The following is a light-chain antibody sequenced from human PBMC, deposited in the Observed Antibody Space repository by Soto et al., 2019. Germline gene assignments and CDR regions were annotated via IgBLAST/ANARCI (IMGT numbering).Light chain of an antibody. CDR1: HSVSSS. CDR3: QQYVHWPPGT. V-gene: IGKV3-15*01. Sequence: EIVLTQSPATLSVSPGERVTLSCRASHSVSSSLAWYQQRPGQAPRLLIYDTSTRAAGIAARFSGSGSGTEFTLTISSLQSEDFAVYYCQQYVHWPPGTFGQGTKVDIK. J-gene: IGKJ1*01. CDR2: DTS.